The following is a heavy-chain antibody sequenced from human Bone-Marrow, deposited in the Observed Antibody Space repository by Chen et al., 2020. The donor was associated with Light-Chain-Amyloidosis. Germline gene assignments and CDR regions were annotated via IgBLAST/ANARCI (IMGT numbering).Heavy chain of an antibody. CDR3: AKDISYDDILPGYPADAFDI. Sequence: EVQLVESGGGMLQRGGGMRLSCAASGFAVSSYAMRWVRQAPGKGREWVSTLRGSGGRRYSGDSLNCLLTISRDNSENALCLQMKSLIAEDTAVYYCAKDISYDDILPGYPADAFDIWGQGTMVTVSS. V-gene: IGHV3-23*04. CDR2: LRGSGGRR. D-gene: IGHD3-9*01. J-gene: IGHJ3*02. CDR1: GFAVSSYA.